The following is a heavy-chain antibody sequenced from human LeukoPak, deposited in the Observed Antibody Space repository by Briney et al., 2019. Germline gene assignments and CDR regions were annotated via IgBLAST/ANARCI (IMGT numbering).Heavy chain of an antibody. J-gene: IGHJ4*02. Sequence: GGSLRLSCAASGFAFSSYEMNWVRQAPGKGLEWVSYISTTGSTIHYADSVKGRFTFSKDNAKNSLYLQMNSLRAEDTAVYYCARDPSMVGSFDYWGQGTLVTVSS. CDR3: ARDPSMVGSFDY. D-gene: IGHD3-10*01. CDR2: ISTTGSTI. V-gene: IGHV3-48*03. CDR1: GFAFSSYE.